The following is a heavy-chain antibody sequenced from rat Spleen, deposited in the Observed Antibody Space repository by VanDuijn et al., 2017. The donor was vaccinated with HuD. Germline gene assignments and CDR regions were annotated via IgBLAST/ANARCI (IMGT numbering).Heavy chain of an antibody. Sequence: EVHLVESGGGLVQPGRSLKLSCVASGFTFSRYWMYWVRQAPGKGLEWVASITNSGGSTYYRDSVKGRFTISRDNAKSTLYLQMESLRSEDTATYYCAKSRYKGYFDYWGQGVMVTVSS. CDR2: ITNSGGST. V-gene: IGHV5-31*01. CDR3: AKSRYKGYFDY. CDR1: GFTFSRYW. D-gene: IGHD1-4*01. J-gene: IGHJ2*01.